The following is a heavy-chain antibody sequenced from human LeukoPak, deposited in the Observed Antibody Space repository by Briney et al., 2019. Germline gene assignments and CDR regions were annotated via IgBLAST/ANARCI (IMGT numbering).Heavy chain of an antibody. Sequence: SETLSLTCTVSGGSISSSSYYWGWIRQPPGKGLEWIGSIYYSGSTYYNPSLKSRVTISVDTSKNQFSLKLSSVTAADTAVYYCARDRVQWLVPQDYWGQGTLVTVSS. CDR1: GGSISSSSYY. CDR2: IYYSGST. D-gene: IGHD6-19*01. CDR3: ARDRVQWLVPQDY. J-gene: IGHJ4*02. V-gene: IGHV4-39*07.